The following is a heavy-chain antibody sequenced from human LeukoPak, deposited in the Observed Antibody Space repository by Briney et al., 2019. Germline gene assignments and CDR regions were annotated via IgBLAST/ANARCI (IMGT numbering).Heavy chain of an antibody. CDR2: ISSSSSYI. CDR3: ARDLTDRRGGRFDY. V-gene: IGHV3-21*01. CDR1: GFTFSSYS. Sequence: GGSLRLSCAASGFTFSSYSMNWVRQAPGKGLEWVSSISSSSSYIYYADSVKGRFTISRDNAKNSLYLQMNSLRAEDTAVYYCARDLTDRRGGRFDYWGQGTLVTVSS. D-gene: IGHD3-16*01. J-gene: IGHJ4*02.